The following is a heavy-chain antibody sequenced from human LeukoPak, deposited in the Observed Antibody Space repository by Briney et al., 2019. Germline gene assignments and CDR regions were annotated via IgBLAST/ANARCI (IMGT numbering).Heavy chain of an antibody. D-gene: IGHD3-9*01. V-gene: IGHV3-11*06. CDR3: ARGIWHYDISAPDY. CDR1: GFTFSDYY. J-gene: IGHJ4*02. Sequence: MSGGSLRLSCAASGFTFSDYYMSWIRQAPGKGLEWVSSISSSSSYIYYADSVKGRFTISSDNAKNSLYLQMNSLRAEDTAVYYCARGIWHYDISAPDYWGQGTLVTVSS. CDR2: ISSSSSYI.